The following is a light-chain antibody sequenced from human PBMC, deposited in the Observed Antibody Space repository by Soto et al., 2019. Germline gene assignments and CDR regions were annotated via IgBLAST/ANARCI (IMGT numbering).Light chain of an antibody. CDR3: QQYNIYPLT. CDR2: GAS. V-gene: IGKV1D-16*01. J-gene: IGKJ4*01. CDR1: QDINSY. Sequence: DVQMTQSPSSLSASVGDRVTITCRASQDINSYLAWYQQKPGNAPKSLIYGASSLQTGVPSRFSGSESETDFTLTISNLQPEDSATYYCQQYNIYPLTFGGGTKVEIK.